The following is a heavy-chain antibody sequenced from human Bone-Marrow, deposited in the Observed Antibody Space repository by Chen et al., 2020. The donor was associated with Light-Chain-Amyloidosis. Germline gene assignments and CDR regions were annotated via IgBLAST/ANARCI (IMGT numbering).Heavy chain of an antibody. CDR1: GYTFTNYD. D-gene: IGHD3-10*01. J-gene: IGHJ2*01. CDR2: MNPNSGNT. V-gene: IGHV1-8*01. Sequence: QVQLVQSGAEVKKPGASVKVSCKASGYTFTNYDVNWLRQAPGQGPEWMAWMNPNSGNTGYAQKFQGRVTLTRDTSISTAYMELSSLTSEDTAVYYCARCNIMVRGALERYVDLWGRGTLVTVSS. CDR3: ARCNIMVRGALERYVDL.